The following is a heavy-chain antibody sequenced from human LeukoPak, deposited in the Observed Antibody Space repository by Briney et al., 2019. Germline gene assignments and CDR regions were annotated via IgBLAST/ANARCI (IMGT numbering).Heavy chain of an antibody. D-gene: IGHD2-21*01. CDR1: GYTFTSYY. CDR3: ARDYCDDGCDPYVLHY. CDR2: INPSGGST. V-gene: IGHV1-46*01. Sequence: ASVKVSCKASGYTFTSYYMHWVRQAPGQGLEWMGIINPSGGSTSYAQKFQGRVTMTRDMSTSTVYMELSSLRSEDTAVYYCARDYCDDGCDPYVLHYWGQGTLVTVSS. J-gene: IGHJ4*02.